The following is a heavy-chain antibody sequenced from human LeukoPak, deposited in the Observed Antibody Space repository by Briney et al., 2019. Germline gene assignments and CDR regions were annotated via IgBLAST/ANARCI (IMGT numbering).Heavy chain of an antibody. CDR3: ARQRGNWFDL. CDR2: IKEDGGEK. D-gene: IGHD3-10*01. V-gene: IGHV3-7*01. J-gene: IGHJ5*02. Sequence: GGSLRLFCAASGFSSSRYWMSWVRQAPGKGLEWVANIKEDGGEKYYVDSVKGRFTISRDNAKNSLYLQMNSLRDEDTAVYYCARQRGNWFDLWGQGTLVTVSS. CDR1: GFSSSRYW.